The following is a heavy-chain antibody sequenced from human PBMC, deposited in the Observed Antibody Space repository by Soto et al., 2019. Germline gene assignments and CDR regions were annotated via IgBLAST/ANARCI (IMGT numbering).Heavy chain of an antibody. Sequence: TISCPAAGDSFTNYCIILVPPLPRNGLEWMGIIYPGDSDTRYSPSFQGQVTISADKSISTAYLQWSSLKASDTAMYYCARTYCSGGSCYPYYGMDVWGQGNKVKFSS. CDR2: IYPGDSDT. CDR3: ARTYCSGGSCYPYYGMDV. D-gene: IGHD2-15*01. CDR1: GDSFTNYC. J-gene: IGHJ6*02. V-gene: IGHV5-51*01.